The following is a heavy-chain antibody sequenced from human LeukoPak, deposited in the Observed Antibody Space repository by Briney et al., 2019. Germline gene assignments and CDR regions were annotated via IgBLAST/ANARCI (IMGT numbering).Heavy chain of an antibody. CDR3: ADDNWNDVRSGY. Sequence: GGSLRLSCAASGITFGNNWMHWVRQGPGKGLVWISRINSDGGGAIYADSVKGRFTVSRDNAKNTLYLQMNSLRAEDTAVYYCADDNWNDVRSGYWGQGTLVTVSS. CDR1: GITFGNNW. CDR2: INSDGGGA. V-gene: IGHV3-74*01. J-gene: IGHJ4*02. D-gene: IGHD1-20*01.